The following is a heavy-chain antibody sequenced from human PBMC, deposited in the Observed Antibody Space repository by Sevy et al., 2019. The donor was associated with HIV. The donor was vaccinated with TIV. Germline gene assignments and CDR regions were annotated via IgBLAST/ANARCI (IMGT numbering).Heavy chain of an antibody. CDR2: IYSGKST. CDR1: GFSVSSNY. CDR3: ARVQSHTGWFDY. Sequence: GGSLRLSCEASGFSVSSNYMAWVRQAPGKGLEWVSVIYSGKSTDYRDSVNGRFTISRDSSKNTLYLQMDSLRAEDTAVYHSARVQSHTGWFDYRGQGSLVTVSS. V-gene: IGHV3-53*01. J-gene: IGHJ4*02. D-gene: IGHD6-19*01.